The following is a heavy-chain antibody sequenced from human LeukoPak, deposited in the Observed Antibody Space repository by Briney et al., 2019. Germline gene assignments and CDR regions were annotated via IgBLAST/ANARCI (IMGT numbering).Heavy chain of an antibody. CDR3: ARMGATEVLQY. V-gene: IGHV1-2*02. D-gene: IGHD1-26*01. CDR1: GYTFTGYY. Sequence: ASVKVSCKASGYTFTGYYMRWVGQAPGQGLDWMGWINHNSGGTNYAQKFQGRVTITRDTSISTAYTDLSRLRSDDTAVYYCARMGATEVLQYWGQGTLVTVSS. J-gene: IGHJ1*01. CDR2: INHNSGGT.